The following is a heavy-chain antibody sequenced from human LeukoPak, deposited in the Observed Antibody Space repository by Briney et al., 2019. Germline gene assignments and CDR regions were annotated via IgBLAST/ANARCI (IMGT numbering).Heavy chain of an antibody. CDR1: GFTFSSYA. J-gene: IGHJ4*02. D-gene: IGHD3-22*01. CDR3: ARYTIPYYDSSGPFDY. CDR2: ISYDGSNK. V-gene: IGHV3-30-3*01. Sequence: GGSLRLSCAASGFTFSSYAMHWVRQAPGKGLEWVAVISYDGSNKYYADSVKGRFTISRDNSKNTLYLQVNSLRAEDTAVYYCARYTIPYYDSSGPFDYWGQGTLVTVSS.